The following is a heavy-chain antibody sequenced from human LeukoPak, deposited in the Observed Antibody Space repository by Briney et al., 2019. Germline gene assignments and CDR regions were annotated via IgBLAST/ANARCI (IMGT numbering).Heavy chain of an antibody. V-gene: IGHV3-7*03. D-gene: IGHD6-19*01. CDR1: GFTFSSYW. CDR3: ARVQKQWLVPHYFDY. J-gene: IGHJ4*02. CDR2: IKQDGSEK. Sequence: GGSLRLSCAATGFTFSSYWMSWVRQAPGKGLEWVANIKQDGSEKYYVDSVKGRFTIPRDNAKNSLYLQMNSLRAEDTAVYYCARVQKQWLVPHYFDYWGQGTLVTVSS.